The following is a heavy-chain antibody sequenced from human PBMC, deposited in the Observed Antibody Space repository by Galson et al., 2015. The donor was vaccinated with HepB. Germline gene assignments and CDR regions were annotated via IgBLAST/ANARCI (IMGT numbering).Heavy chain of an antibody. V-gene: IGHV3-23*01. CDR3: AKYSSAWYGILALAFGH. Sequence: SLRLSCAASGFTFSNSAMTWVRQAPGKGLVWVSNISSSGGSTFYADSVKGRFTISRDNSKDTVFLEMNSLRAEDTAVYYCAKYSSAWYGILALAFGHCGQGTLVTVSS. J-gene: IGHJ4*02. D-gene: IGHD6-19*01. CDR2: ISSSGGST. CDR1: GFTFSNSA.